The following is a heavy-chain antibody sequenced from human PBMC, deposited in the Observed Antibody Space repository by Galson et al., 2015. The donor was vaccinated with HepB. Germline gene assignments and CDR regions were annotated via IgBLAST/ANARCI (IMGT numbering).Heavy chain of an antibody. CDR2: ISSSSDYI. J-gene: IGHJ3*02. CDR1: GFTFDDYT. Sequence: SLRLSCAASGFTFDDYTMHWVRQAPGKGLEWVSSISSSSDYIYYTDSVKGRFTISRDNAKNSLYLQMNSLRAEDTAVYYCASDHCSGTTCYHDAFDIWGQGTMVTVSS. D-gene: IGHD2-2*01. CDR3: ASDHCSGTTCYHDAFDI. V-gene: IGHV3-21*01.